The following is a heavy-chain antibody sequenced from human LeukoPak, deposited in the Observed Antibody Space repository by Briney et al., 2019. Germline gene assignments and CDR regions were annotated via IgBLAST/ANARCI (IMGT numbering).Heavy chain of an antibody. V-gene: IGHV3-33*08. Sequence: PGGSLRRSCSASGFTFSTSAIHWVRQAPGKGLEWVAVIWYDGSNKYYADSVKGRFTISRDNSKNTLYLLMNSLRADDTAVYYCARGSRRAAGALDSWGQGTLVTVSS. CDR2: IWYDGSNK. CDR1: GFTFSTSA. CDR3: ARGSRRAAGALDS. D-gene: IGHD6-13*01. J-gene: IGHJ4*02.